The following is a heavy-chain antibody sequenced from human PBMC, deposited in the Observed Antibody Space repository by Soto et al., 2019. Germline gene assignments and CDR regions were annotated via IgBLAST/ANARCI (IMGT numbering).Heavy chain of an antibody. V-gene: IGHV1-69*06. CDR3: ARDDPARVGRTTPGSSYFDY. D-gene: IGHD1-1*01. J-gene: IGHJ4*02. Sequence: QVQLVQSGAEVKKPGSSVKVSCKASGGTFSSYAISWVRQAPGQGLEWMGGIIPIFGTANYAQKFQGRVTITADKSTSTAYRELSSLRSEDTAVYYCARDDPARVGRTTPGSSYFDYWGQGTLVTVSS. CDR2: IIPIFGTA. CDR1: GGTFSSYA.